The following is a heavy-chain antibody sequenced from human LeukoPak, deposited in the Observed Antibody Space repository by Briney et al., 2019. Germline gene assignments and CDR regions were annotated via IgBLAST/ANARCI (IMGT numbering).Heavy chain of an antibody. CDR3: ARPNQGDSYYYYYMDV. J-gene: IGHJ6*03. V-gene: IGHV4-39*01. Sequence: SETLSLTCTVSGGSISSSSYYWGWIRQPPGKGLEWIGRIYYSGSTYYNPSLKSRVTISVDTSKNQFSLKLSSVTAADTAVYYCARPNQGDSYYYYYMDVWGKGTTVTVSS. CDR1: GGSISSSSYY. CDR2: IYYSGST. D-gene: IGHD1-14*01.